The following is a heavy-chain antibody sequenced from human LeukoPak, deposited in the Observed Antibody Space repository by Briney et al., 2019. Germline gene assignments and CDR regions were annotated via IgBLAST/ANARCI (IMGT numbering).Heavy chain of an antibody. CDR1: GGSFSGYY. CDR3: ARHSSSSYFDY. CDR2: INHSGGT. V-gene: IGHV4-34*01. J-gene: IGHJ4*02. Sequence: PSETLSLTCAVYGGSFSGYYWSWIRQPPGRGLEWIGEINHSGGTNYNPSLKSRVTISVDTSKNQFSLQLGSVTAADTAVHYCARHSSSSYFDYWGQGTLVTVSS. D-gene: IGHD6-13*01.